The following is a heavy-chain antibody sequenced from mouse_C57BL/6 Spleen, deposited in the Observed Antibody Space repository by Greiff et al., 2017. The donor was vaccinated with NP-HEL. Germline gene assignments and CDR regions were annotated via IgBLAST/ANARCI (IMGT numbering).Heavy chain of an antibody. CDR3: ARGISYYFGY. CDR2: ISYDGSN. V-gene: IGHV3-6*01. CDR1: GYSITSGYY. Sequence: EVKLQESGPGLVKPSQSLSLTCSVTGYSITSGYYWNWIRQFPGNKLEWMGYISYDGSNNYNPSLKNRISITRDTSKNQFFLKLNSVTTEDTATYYCARGISYYFGYWGQGTTLTVSS. J-gene: IGHJ2*01.